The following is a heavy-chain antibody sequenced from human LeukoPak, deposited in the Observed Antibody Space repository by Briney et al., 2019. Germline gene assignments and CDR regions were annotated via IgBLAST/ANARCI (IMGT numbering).Heavy chain of an antibody. CDR3: ARLATPKSTQYFFESSGYHYPAPADY. Sequence: GESLKISCKGSGYTFTNYWVAWVRQMPGKGLEWMGIIYPGDSDTGYSPSFQGQVAISADKSTTTAYLQWSSLKASDTAMYYCARLATPKSTQYFFESSGYHYPAPADYWGQGTLVTVSS. CDR2: IYPGDSDT. J-gene: IGHJ4*02. V-gene: IGHV5-51*01. D-gene: IGHD3-22*01. CDR1: GYTFTNYW.